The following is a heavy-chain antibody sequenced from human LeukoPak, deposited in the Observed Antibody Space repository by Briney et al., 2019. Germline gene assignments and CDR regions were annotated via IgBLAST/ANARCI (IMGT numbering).Heavy chain of an antibody. Sequence: PGGSLRLSCAASGFTFSSYGVHWVRQAPGKGLEWVAFIRYDGSNKYYADSVKGRFTISRDNSKNTLYLQMNSLRAEDTAVYYCAKVGSNCFDYWGQGTLVTVSS. V-gene: IGHV3-30*02. CDR2: IRYDGSNK. CDR3: AKVGSNCFDY. J-gene: IGHJ4*02. D-gene: IGHD6-13*01. CDR1: GFTFSSYG.